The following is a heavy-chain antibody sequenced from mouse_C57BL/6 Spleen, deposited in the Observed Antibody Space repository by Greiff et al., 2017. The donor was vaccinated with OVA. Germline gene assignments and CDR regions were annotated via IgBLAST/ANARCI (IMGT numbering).Heavy chain of an antibody. CDR3: ARGWGAYDGYYCDY. CDR2: IYPGSGST. J-gene: IGHJ2*01. CDR1: GYTFTSYW. D-gene: IGHD2-3*01. V-gene: IGHV1-55*01. Sequence: QVQLQQPGAELVKPGASVKMSCKASGYTFTSYWITWVKQRPGQGLEWIGDIYPGSGSTNYNEKFKSKATPTVDTSSSTAYMQLSSLTSEDSAVYYCARGWGAYDGYYCDYWGQGTTLTVSS.